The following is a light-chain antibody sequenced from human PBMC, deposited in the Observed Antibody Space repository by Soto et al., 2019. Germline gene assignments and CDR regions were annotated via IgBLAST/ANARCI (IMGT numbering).Light chain of an antibody. CDR1: SSNIGSNS. Sequence: QSVLTQPPSASGTPGQRVTISCSGSSSNIGSNSVNWYQQLPGTAPKVLIFGNNERPSGVPERFSGSKSGTSASLAISGLQSEDEADYYCGAWDDSLNGHVVFGGGTKVTVL. CDR3: GAWDDSLNGHVV. CDR2: GNN. J-gene: IGLJ2*01. V-gene: IGLV1-44*01.